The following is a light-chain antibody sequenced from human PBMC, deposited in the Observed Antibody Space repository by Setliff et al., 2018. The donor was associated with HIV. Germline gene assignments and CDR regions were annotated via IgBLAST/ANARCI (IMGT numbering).Light chain of an antibody. Sequence: ALAQPASVSGSPGQSITISCTGTSSDVGTYNLVSWYQQHPGKAPKLMIYEVSKRPSGVSNRFSGSKSGNTASLTISGLQAEDEADYYCCSYAGSYVFGTGTKVTVL. CDR2: EVS. V-gene: IGLV2-23*02. CDR3: CSYAGSYV. J-gene: IGLJ1*01. CDR1: SSDVGTYNL.